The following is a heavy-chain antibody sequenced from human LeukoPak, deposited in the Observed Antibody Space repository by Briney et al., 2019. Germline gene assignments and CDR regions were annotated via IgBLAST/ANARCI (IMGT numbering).Heavy chain of an antibody. Sequence: PGGSLRLSCAASGFTFSSYSMNWVRQAPGKGLEWVSSISSSSSYIYYADSVKGRFTISRDNAKNSLYLQMNSLRAEDTAVYYCARKAAGTSDAFDIWGQGTMVTVSS. CDR2: ISSSSSYI. J-gene: IGHJ3*02. D-gene: IGHD6-13*01. CDR1: GFTFSSYS. CDR3: ARKAAGTSDAFDI. V-gene: IGHV3-21*01.